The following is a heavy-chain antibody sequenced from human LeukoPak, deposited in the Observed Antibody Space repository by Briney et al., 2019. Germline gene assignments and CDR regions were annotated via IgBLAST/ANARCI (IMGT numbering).Heavy chain of an antibody. Sequence: PSETLSLTCTVSAGSISSGDDYWSWIRQPPGQGLEWIGYNHYSGSTHYNPSLKSRVTISVDTPKNQFSLKLSSVTAADTAVYYCAREDPQTHTFDIWGQGTMVTVSS. CDR2: NHYSGST. J-gene: IGHJ3*02. CDR3: AREDPQTHTFDI. CDR1: AGSISSGDDY. V-gene: IGHV4-30-4*08.